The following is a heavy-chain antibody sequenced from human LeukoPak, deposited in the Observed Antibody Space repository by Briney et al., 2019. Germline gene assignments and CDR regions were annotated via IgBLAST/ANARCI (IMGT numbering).Heavy chain of an antibody. CDR2: ISSRSESK. V-gene: IGHV3-48*02. D-gene: IGHD5-24*01. J-gene: IGHJ6*02. CDR1: GFIFNTSG. CDR3: ARVWQLGV. Sequence: GGSLRLSCAASGFIFNTSGMNWVRQGPGKGLEWVAYISSRSESKYYAASVKGRFTISRDDAHNSLYLQMNSLRDDDTAVYYCARVWQLGVWGQGTAVTVSS.